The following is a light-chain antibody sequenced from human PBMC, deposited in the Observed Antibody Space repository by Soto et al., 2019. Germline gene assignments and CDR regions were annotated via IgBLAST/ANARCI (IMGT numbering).Light chain of an antibody. CDR3: QQYYSSPLT. CDR1: QSVLYSSNNNNY. V-gene: IGKV4-1*01. CDR2: WAS. Sequence: DIVMTQSPDSLAVSLGERATINCKSSQSVLYSSNNNNYLAWYQQKPGQPPKLLIYWASTRKSGVPDRFSGSGSGTDFTLTISSLQAEDVAVYYCQQYYSSPLTFGGGTKVEIK. J-gene: IGKJ4*02.